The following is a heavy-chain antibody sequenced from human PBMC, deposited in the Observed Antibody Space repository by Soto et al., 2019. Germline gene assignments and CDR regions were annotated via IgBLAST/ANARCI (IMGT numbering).Heavy chain of an antibody. CDR3: ARHRTGYSSSWLDY. CDR2: SYFTGNT. D-gene: IGHD6-13*01. J-gene: IGHJ4*02. CDR1: GGSISSGTYS. Sequence: QLQLQESGPGLVKPSETLSLTCTVSGGSISSGTYSWGWIRQPPGKGLEWIGNSYFTGNTHYNPSLNGRVTMSVDTSKSQCSLSLSSVTAAATAVYYCARHRTGYSSSWLDYWGQGTLVTVSS. V-gene: IGHV4-39*01.